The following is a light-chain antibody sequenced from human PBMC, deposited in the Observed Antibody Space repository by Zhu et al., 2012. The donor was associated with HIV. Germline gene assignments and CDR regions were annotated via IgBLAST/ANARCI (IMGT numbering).Light chain of an antibody. Sequence: EIVLTQSPGSLSLSPGERATLSCRASQSFSSSYLAWYQQRPGQAPTLLIYGASNRATGIPDRFSGSGSGTEFTLTISRLEPEDFAVYYCQQYGTSSWTFGQGTKVEIK. CDR2: GAS. J-gene: IGKJ1*01. CDR1: QSFSSSY. CDR3: QQYGTSSWT. V-gene: IGKV3-20*01.